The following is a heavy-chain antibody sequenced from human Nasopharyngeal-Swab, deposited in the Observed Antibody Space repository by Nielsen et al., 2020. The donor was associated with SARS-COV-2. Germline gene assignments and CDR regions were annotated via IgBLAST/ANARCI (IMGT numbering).Heavy chain of an antibody. CDR3: AREGKPTRYGMDV. CDR2: IGTAGDT. V-gene: IGHV3-13*04. J-gene: IGHJ6*02. D-gene: IGHD2-15*01. Sequence: GGSLRLSCAASGFTFSSYDMHWVRQATGKGLEWVSAIGTAGDTYYPGSVKGRFTISRENAKNSLYLQMNSLRAGDTAVYYCAREGKPTRYGMDVWGQGTTVTVSS. CDR1: GFTFSSYD.